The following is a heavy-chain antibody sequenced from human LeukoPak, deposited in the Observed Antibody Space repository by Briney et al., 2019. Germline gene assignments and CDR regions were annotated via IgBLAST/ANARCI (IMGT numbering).Heavy chain of an antibody. D-gene: IGHD2-15*01. Sequence: ASVKVSCKASGYTFNNHYMYWVRQAPGQGLEWMGRINPNSGGTNYAQKFQGRVTMTRDTSISTAYMELSRLRSDDTAVYYCARDLFLASSGEIDPWGQGTLVTVSS. CDR3: ARDLFLASSGEIDP. J-gene: IGHJ5*02. V-gene: IGHV1-2*06. CDR1: GYTFNNHY. CDR2: INPNSGGT.